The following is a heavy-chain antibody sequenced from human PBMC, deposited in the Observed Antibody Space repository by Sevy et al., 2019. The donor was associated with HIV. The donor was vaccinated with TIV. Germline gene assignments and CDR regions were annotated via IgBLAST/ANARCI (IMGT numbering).Heavy chain of an antibody. V-gene: IGHV3-21*01. J-gene: IGHJ4*02. CDR1: GFTFSSYS. CDR2: ISSSSSYI. CDR3: ARVGYCSGGSCYSDFDY. Sequence: GGSLRLSCAASGFTFSSYSMNWVRQAPGKGLEWVSSISSSSSYIYYVDSVKGRFTISRDDAKNSLYLQMNSLRAEDTAVYYCARVGYCSGGSCYSDFDYWGQGTLVTVSS. D-gene: IGHD2-15*01.